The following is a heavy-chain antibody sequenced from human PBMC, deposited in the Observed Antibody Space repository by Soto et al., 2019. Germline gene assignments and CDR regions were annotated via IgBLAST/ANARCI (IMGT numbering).Heavy chain of an antibody. D-gene: IGHD5-12*01. CDR3: AKDPPRPGIVAIFDY. CDR1: GFTFSSYW. Sequence: GGSLRLSCAASGFTFSSYWMHWVRQAPGKGLVWVSRINSDGSSTSYADSVKGRFTISRDNAKNTLYLQMNSLRAEDTAVYYCAKDPPRPGIVAIFDYWGQGTLVTVSS. CDR2: INSDGSST. J-gene: IGHJ4*02. V-gene: IGHV3-74*01.